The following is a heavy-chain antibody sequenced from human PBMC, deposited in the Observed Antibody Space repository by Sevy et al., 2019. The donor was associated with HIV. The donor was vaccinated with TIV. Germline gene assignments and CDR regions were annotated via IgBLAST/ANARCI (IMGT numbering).Heavy chain of an antibody. CDR2: INESGIT. D-gene: IGHD2-2*01. V-gene: IGHV4-34*01. Sequence: SETLSLTCAVHDGSFSGYYWNWIRQLPGKGLEWIGEINESGITYYNPSLKGRVTISVDTSKKQFSLKLNSVTAVDSAVYFCARSPPVVVVPGAPSWFDPWGQGTLVTVS. CDR3: ARSPPVVVVPGAPSWFDP. CDR1: DGSFSGYY. J-gene: IGHJ5*02.